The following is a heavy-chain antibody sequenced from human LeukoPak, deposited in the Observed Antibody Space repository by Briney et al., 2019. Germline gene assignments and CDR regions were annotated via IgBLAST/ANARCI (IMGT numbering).Heavy chain of an antibody. V-gene: IGHV3-21*01. CDR3: ARVQLWFLSPYYFDY. CDR2: ISSSSSYI. Sequence: GGSLRLSCAASGFTFSSYSMNWVRQAPGKGLEWVSSISSSSSYIYYADSVKGRFTISRDNAKNSLYLQMNSLRAEDTAVYFCARVQLWFLSPYYFDYWGQGTLVTVSS. J-gene: IGHJ4*02. CDR1: GFTFSSYS. D-gene: IGHD5-18*01.